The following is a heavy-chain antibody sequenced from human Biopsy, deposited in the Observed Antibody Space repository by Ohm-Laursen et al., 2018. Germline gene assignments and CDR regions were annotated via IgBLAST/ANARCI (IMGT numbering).Heavy chain of an antibody. J-gene: IGHJ4*02. CDR3: ARRGSGGRSFDY. CDR2: ISNSGNT. Sequence: PSQTLSLTCSVSGDSINSSYWSWIRQAPGKGLEWIGFISNSGNTNYNPSLKSRVTISADTSKNQFSLKLGSVTVADTVVFYCARRGSGGRSFDYWGQGSLVTVSS. D-gene: IGHD2-15*01. V-gene: IGHV4-59*08. CDR1: GDSINSSY.